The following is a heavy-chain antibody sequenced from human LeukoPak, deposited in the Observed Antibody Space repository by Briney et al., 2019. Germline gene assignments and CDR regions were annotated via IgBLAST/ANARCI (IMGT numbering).Heavy chain of an antibody. CDR1: GFSVSSNY. J-gene: IGHJ4*02. D-gene: IGHD3-9*01. CDR3: ARSYYDILTGYSYLFDY. V-gene: IGHV3-53*01. CDR2: IYSGGTT. Sequence: GGSLRLSCAASGFSVSSNYINWVRQAPGKGLEWVSVIYSGGTTYYADSVKGRFTISRDNSKNTLYLQMNSLRAEDTAVYYCARSYYDILTGYSYLFDYWGQGTLVTVSS.